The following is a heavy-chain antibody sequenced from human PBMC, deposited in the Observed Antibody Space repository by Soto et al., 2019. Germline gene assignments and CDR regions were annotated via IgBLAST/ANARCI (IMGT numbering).Heavy chain of an antibody. V-gene: IGHV4-31*03. CDR1: GGSISSGGYY. CDR2: IYYSGST. J-gene: IGHJ4*02. Sequence: PSETLSLTCTVSGGSISSGGYYWSWIRQHPGKGLEWIGYIYYSGSTYYNPSLKSRLTISVDTSKNQFSLKLSSVTAADTAVYYCAREVYCSGATCSYFDYWGQGTLVTVSS. D-gene: IGHD2-15*01. CDR3: AREVYCSGATCSYFDY.